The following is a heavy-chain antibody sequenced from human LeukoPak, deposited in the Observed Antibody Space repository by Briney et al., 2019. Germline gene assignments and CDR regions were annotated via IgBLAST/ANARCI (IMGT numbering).Heavy chain of an antibody. J-gene: IGHJ4*02. CDR3: ASLSDFWSGYYTSHFDY. V-gene: IGHV1-46*01. CDR2: INPSGGST. CDR1: GYTFTSYD. D-gene: IGHD3-3*01. Sequence: ASVKVSCKASGYTFTSYDINWVRQAPGQGLEWMGIINPSGGSTSYAQKFQGRVTMTRDTSTSTVYMELSSLRSEDTAVYYCASLSDFWSGYYTSHFDYWGQGTLVTVSS.